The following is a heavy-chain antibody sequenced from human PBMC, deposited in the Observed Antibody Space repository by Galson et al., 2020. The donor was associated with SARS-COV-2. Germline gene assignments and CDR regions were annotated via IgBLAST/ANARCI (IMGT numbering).Heavy chain of an antibody. J-gene: IGHJ4*02. Sequence: ASVKVSCKAAGYTFTDYYMHWVRQAPGQGLDWMGWINPKNGGPKYAQKFQGRVTMTRDTSISTFYMDVSSLTSDDTAVYYCARGPTGRHDYWGQGTLVTVSS. CDR1: GYTFTDYY. D-gene: IGHD3-9*01. CDR2: INPKNGGP. V-gene: IGHV1-2*02. CDR3: ARGPTGRHDY.